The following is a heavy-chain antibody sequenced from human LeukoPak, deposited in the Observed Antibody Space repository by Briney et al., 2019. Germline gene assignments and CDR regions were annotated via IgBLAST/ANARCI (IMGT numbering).Heavy chain of an antibody. J-gene: IGHJ4*02. CDR1: GYTFSNYW. V-gene: IGHV5-51*01. D-gene: IGHD5-18*01. CDR2: IYPGDSDT. CDR3: ARITAMVTFYFDY. Sequence: GESLKISCKGSGYTFSNYWIAWVRQMPGKGLEWMGIIYPGDSDTRYSPSFQGQVTISADKSISTAYLQWSSLKASDTAMYYCARITAMVTFYFDYWGQGTLVTVSS.